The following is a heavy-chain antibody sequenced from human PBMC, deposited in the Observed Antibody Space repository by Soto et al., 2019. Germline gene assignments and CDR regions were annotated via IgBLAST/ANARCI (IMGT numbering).Heavy chain of an antibody. CDR3: ARGLDYDSSGYYLDF. J-gene: IGHJ4*02. CDR1: GFTVSTYG. CDR2: IQYHGINK. V-gene: IGHV3-33*05. D-gene: IGHD3-22*01. Sequence: PGWALRLSCAVAGFTVSTYGMHWVRQAPGKGLEWVAFIQYHGINKDYADSVKGRFTISRDNSRNTLYLQMNSLRAEETAVYYCARGLDYDSSGYYLDFWGQGALVTVSS.